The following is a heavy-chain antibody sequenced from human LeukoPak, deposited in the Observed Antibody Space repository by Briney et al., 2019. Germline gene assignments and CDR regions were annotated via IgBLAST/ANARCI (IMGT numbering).Heavy chain of an antibody. CDR3: ARDPGSGYEEHFDY. CDR2: ISSSGSTM. CDR1: GFIFSDYY. Sequence: GGSLRLSRAASGFIFSDYYMSWIRQAPGKGLEWVSYISSSGSTMYYTDSVKGRFTISRDNAKDSLYLQMNSLRAEDTAVYYCARDPGSGYEEHFDYWGQGTLVTVSS. D-gene: IGHD5-12*01. V-gene: IGHV3-11*01. J-gene: IGHJ4*02.